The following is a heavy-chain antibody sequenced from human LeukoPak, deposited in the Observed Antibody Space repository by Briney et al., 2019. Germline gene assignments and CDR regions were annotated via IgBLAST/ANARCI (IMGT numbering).Heavy chain of an antibody. V-gene: IGHV4-59*01. J-gene: IGHJ4*02. CDR1: GGSISSYY. D-gene: IGHD3-3*01. CDR2: IYYSGST. CDR3: ASRSSIWSGYQDTLYYFDS. Sequence: PSETLSLTCTVSGGSISSYYWSWIRQPPGKRLEWIGHIYYSGSTNYNPSLKRRVTISVDTSKNRFSLKLSSVTAADTAVYYCASRSSIWSGYQDTLYYFDSWGQGTLVTVSS.